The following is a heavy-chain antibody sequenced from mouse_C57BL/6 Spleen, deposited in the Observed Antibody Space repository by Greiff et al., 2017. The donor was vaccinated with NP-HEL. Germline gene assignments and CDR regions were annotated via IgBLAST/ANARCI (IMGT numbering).Heavy chain of an antibody. Sequence: QVQLKESGPGLVQPSQSLSITCTVSGFSLTSYGVHWVRQSPGKGLEWLGVIWSGGSTDYHAAFISRLSISKDNSKSQVFFKMNSLQADDTAIYYCARGPYGNFYYFDYWGQGTTLTVSS. CDR3: ARGPYGNFYYFDY. V-gene: IGHV2-2*01. CDR2: IWSGGST. J-gene: IGHJ2*01. D-gene: IGHD2-1*01. CDR1: GFSLTSYG.